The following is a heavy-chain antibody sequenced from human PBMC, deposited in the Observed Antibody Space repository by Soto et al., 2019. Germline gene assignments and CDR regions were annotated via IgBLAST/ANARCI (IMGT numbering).Heavy chain of an antibody. CDR3: ARGAPLTSDYYDSSGYYQFGP. Sequence: EVQLVESGGGLVQPGGSLRLSCAASGFTFSSYWMHWVRQAPGKGLVWVSRINSDGSSTSYADSVKGRFTISRDNAKNTLYLQMNSLRAEDTAVYYCARGAPLTSDYYDSSGYYQFGPWGQGTLVTVSS. V-gene: IGHV3-74*01. D-gene: IGHD3-22*01. J-gene: IGHJ5*02. CDR1: GFTFSSYW. CDR2: INSDGSST.